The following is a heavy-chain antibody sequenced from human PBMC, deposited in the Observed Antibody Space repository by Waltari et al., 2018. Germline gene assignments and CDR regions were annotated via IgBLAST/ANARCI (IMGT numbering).Heavy chain of an antibody. V-gene: IGHV4-34*01. CDR2: INHSGST. D-gene: IGHD2-2*01. CDR3: ARVGYCSSTSCHRWSVFDL. J-gene: IGHJ2*01. Sequence: QVQLQQWGAGLLKPSETLSLTCAVYGGSFSGYYWTWIRQPPGEGLEWIGEINHSGSTNYNPSLKSRVTISVDTSKNQFSLKLSSVTAADTAVYYCARVGYCSSTSCHRWSVFDLWGRGTLVTVSS. CDR1: GGSFSGYY.